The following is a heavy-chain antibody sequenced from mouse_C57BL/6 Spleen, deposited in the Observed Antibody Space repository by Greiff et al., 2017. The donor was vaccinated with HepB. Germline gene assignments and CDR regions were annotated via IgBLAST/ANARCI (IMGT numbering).Heavy chain of an antibody. J-gene: IGHJ4*01. CDR3: AKRRNYYGSSYGAMDY. CDR1: GYTFTSYW. CDR2: IYPGSGST. D-gene: IGHD1-1*01. Sequence: QVQLQQPGAELVKPGASVKMSCKASGYTFTSYWITWVKQRPGQGLEWIGDIYPGSGSTNYNEKFKSKATLTVDTSSSTAYMQLSSLTSEDSAVYYCAKRRNYYGSSYGAMDYWGQGTSVTVSS. V-gene: IGHV1-55*01.